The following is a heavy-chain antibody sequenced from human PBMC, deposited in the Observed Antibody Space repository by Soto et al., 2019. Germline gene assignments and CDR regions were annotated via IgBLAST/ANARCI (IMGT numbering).Heavy chain of an antibody. V-gene: IGHV4-59*01. CDR1: GGSISSYY. J-gene: IGHJ4*02. CDR2: IYYSGST. CDR3: ARSYDRGPPWIYYFDY. D-gene: IGHD3-22*01. Sequence: TSETLSLTCTVSGGSISSYYWSWIRQPPGKGLEWIGYIYYSGSTNYNPSLKSRVTISVDTSKNQFSLKLSSVTAADTAVYYCARSYDRGPPWIYYFDYWGQGTLVTVSS.